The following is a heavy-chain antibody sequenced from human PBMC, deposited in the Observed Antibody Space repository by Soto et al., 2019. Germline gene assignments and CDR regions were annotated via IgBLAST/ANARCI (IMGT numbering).Heavy chain of an antibody. CDR3: ARSSPPDYYGSGSYTIFDY. V-gene: IGHV3-48*02. CDR2: ISSSSSTI. CDR1: GFTFSSYS. J-gene: IGHJ4*02. Sequence: PGGSLRLSCAASGFTFSSYSMNWVRQAPGKGLEWVSYISSSSSTIYYADSVKGRFTISRDNAKNPLYLQMNSLRDEDTAVYYCARSSPPDYYGSGSYTIFDYWGQGTLVTVSS. D-gene: IGHD3-10*01.